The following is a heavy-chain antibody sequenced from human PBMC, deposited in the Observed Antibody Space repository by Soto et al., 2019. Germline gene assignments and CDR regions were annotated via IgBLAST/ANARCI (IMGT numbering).Heavy chain of an antibody. V-gene: IGHV1-8*01. Sequence: ASVKVSCKASGYTFTSYDINWVRQATGQGLEWMGWMNPNSGNTGYAQKFQGRVTMTRNTSISTAYMELSSLRSEDTAVYYCARVLAVAGTGAYWYFDLWGRGTLVTVS. D-gene: IGHD6-19*01. CDR1: GYTFTSYD. J-gene: IGHJ2*01. CDR3: ARVLAVAGTGAYWYFDL. CDR2: MNPNSGNT.